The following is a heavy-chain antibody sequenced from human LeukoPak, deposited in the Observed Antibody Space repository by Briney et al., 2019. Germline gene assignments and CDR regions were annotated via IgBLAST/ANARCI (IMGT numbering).Heavy chain of an antibody. Sequence: GGSLRLSCAASGFTFSSYSMNWVRQAPGKGLEWISSISSSSSYIYYADSVKGRFTISRDNAKTSLYLQLISLRAVATAVNYGSRDLGYCSGGSCYPTDYWGQGTLVTVSS. CDR3: SRDLGYCSGGSCYPTDY. CDR2: ISSSSSYI. D-gene: IGHD2-15*01. CDR1: GFTFSSYS. V-gene: IGHV3-21*01. J-gene: IGHJ4*02.